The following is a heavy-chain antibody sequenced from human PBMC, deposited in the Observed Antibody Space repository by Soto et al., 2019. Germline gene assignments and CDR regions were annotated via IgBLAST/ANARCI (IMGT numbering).Heavy chain of an antibody. D-gene: IGHD2-2*01. Sequence: GGSLRLSCAASGFTFSSYWMSWVRQAPGKGLEWVANIKQDGSEKYYVDSVKGRFTISRDNAKNSLYLQMNSLRAEDTAVYYCASLKYCSSTSCYAPKFYYWGQGTLVTVSS. CDR3: ASLKYCSSTSCYAPKFYY. J-gene: IGHJ4*02. CDR1: GFTFSSYW. V-gene: IGHV3-7*01. CDR2: IKQDGSEK.